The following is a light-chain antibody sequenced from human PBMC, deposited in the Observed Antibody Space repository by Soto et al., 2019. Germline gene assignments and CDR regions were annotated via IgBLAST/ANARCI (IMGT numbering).Light chain of an antibody. CDR1: QSVSSSH. CDR2: GAS. V-gene: IGKV3-20*01. CDR3: QQYGSSRT. J-gene: IGKJ4*01. Sequence: EIVLTQSPGTLSLSPGERATLSCRASQSVSSSHLAWYQQKPGLAPRLLIYGASIRATGIPDRFSGSGSATDFTLTITRLEPEDFAVYYCQQYGSSRTFGGGTKVEIK.